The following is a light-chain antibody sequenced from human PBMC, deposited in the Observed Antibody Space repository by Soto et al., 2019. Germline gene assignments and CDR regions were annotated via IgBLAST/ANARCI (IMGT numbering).Light chain of an antibody. V-gene: IGKV1-13*02. Sequence: AIPLTQSPSSLSASVGDRVTITCRASQVISNTLAWYQQKPGKVPQLLIFDASTLESGVPSRFSGSGSGPDFTLTISSLQPEDFATYFCQQFNSYPLTFGQGTRLEIK. CDR2: DAS. J-gene: IGKJ5*01. CDR1: QVISNT. CDR3: QQFNSYPLT.